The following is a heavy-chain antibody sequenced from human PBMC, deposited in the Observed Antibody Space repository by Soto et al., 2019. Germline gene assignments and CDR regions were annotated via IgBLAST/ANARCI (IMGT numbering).Heavy chain of an antibody. J-gene: IGHJ6*02. CDR3: ATKPPSSIQGWAFGMDV. Sequence: VKLVETGGGLIQPGGSLRLSCLASGFSVTTNYIIWVRQPPGKGLEWVATTFTGGSTHYADSVKGRFSSSRDNSKNPVYLQMNNLRVEDTAVYYCATKPPSSIQGWAFGMDVWGQGTTVSVSS. V-gene: IGHV3-53*02. CDR2: TFTGGST. CDR1: GFSVTTNY. D-gene: IGHD1-26*01.